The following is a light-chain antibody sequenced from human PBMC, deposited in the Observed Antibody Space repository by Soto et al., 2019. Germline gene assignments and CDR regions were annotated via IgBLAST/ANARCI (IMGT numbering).Light chain of an antibody. Sequence: EIVLTQSPATLSLSPGERAPLSCRASQSVGYHLAWYPQKPGQAPRLLIYDASNRATGIPARFSGSGSGTDFTLTISSLEPEDFAVYYCQQRSNWRITFGQGTRLEIK. CDR2: DAS. CDR3: QQRSNWRIT. V-gene: IGKV3-11*01. J-gene: IGKJ5*01. CDR1: QSVGYH.